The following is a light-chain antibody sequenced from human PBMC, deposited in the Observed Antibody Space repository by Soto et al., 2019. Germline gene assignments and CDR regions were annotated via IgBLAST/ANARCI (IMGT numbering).Light chain of an antibody. CDR2: AAS. V-gene: IGKV1-12*01. J-gene: IGKJ4*01. Sequence: DIRMTQSRSSVSASVGDRVTITCRASQGINSWLAWYQQKPGKAPNLLIYAASSLQSGVPSRFSGSGSGTDFTLTISSLQPEDFATYYCQQTNSFPLTFGGGTKVEIK. CDR1: QGINSW. CDR3: QQTNSFPLT.